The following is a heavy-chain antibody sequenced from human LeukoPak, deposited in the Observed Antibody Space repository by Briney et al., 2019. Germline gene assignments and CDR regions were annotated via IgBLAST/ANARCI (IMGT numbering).Heavy chain of an antibody. J-gene: IGHJ5*01. CDR2: IGSYGGDT. CDR1: TSR. CDR3: ARDLWNFYDDSGYYRDFDS. Sequence: ASVTVSCKATSRITWVRQAPGQGPEWMGWIGSYGGDTYYAQKFQGRVTVTTDTSTSTVYMELRSLRSDDTAVYYCARDLWNFYDDSGYYRDFDSWGQGTLVTVSS. D-gene: IGHD3-22*01. V-gene: IGHV1-18*01.